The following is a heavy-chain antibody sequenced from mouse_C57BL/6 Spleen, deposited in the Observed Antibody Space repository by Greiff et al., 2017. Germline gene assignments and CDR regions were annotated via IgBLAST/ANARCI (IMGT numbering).Heavy chain of an antibody. CDR2: IWRGGST. Sequence: VQLQESGPGLVQPSQSLSITCTVSGFSLTSYGVHWVRQSPGKGLEWLGVIWRGGSTDYNAAFMSRLSITTDNSKSQVFFKMNSLQADDTAIYYCAHQGGDAMDYWGQGTSVTVSS. CDR3: AHQGGDAMDY. J-gene: IGHJ4*01. D-gene: IGHD1-1*02. CDR1: GFSLTSYG. V-gene: IGHV2-5*01.